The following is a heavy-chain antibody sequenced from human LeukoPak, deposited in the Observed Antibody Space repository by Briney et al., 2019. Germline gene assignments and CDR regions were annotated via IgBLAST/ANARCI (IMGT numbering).Heavy chain of an antibody. D-gene: IGHD6-13*01. Sequence: GGSLRLSCAASGFTFSSYGMHWVRQAPGKGLEWVAVISYDGSNKYYADSVKGRFTISRDNSKNTLYLQMNSLRAEDTAVYYCARDRFSSDSSSWYGYYYYYGMDVWGQGTTVTVSS. V-gene: IGHV3-30*03. CDR1: GFTFSSYG. CDR3: ARDRFSSDSSSWYGYYYYYGMDV. CDR2: ISYDGSNK. J-gene: IGHJ6*02.